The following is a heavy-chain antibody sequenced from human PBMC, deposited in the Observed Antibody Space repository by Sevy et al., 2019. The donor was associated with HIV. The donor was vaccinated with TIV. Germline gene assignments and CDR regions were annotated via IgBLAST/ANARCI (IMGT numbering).Heavy chain of an antibody. CDR2: ISGGGGGT. J-gene: IGHJ2*01. V-gene: IGHV3-23*01. CDR3: AKHYVHDIADGWYFDL. CDR1: GFTFNNYA. Sequence: GGYLRLSCAASGFTFNNYAMSWVRQAPGKGLEGEGLEWVSTISGGGGGTYYADSVRGRFTISRVNSKNTLYLIVNSLRVEDTPVYYCAKHYVHDIADGWYFDLWGRGTLVTVSS. D-gene: IGHD6-13*01.